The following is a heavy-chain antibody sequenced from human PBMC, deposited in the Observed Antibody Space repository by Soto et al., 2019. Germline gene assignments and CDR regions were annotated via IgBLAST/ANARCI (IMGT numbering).Heavy chain of an antibody. CDR2: IKSNGDDT. D-gene: IGHD3-16*01. CDR1: GFAFTGYY. J-gene: IGHJ4*02. CDR3: ARDQRSYGEPPFDY. V-gene: IGHV1-2*02. Sequence: ASVKVSCKASGFAFTGYYIHWVRLAPGQGLEWMGWIKSNGDDTKYARKFQDRVTMTRDTSMSTVYMELSRLRSDDTAVYYCARDQRSYGEPPFDYWGQGTLVTVSS.